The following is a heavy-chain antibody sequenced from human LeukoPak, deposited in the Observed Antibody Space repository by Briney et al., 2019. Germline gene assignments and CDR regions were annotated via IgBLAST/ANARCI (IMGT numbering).Heavy chain of an antibody. D-gene: IGHD3-10*02. J-gene: IGHJ6*04. V-gene: IGHV3-21*01. CDR3: AELGITMIGGV. CDR1: GFTFNNYA. Sequence: GGSLRLSCAASGFTFNNYAMSWVRQAPGKGLEWVSSITSSSSYTYYAESVKGRFTISRDNAENSLYLQMNSLRAEDTAVYYCAELGITMIGGVWGKGTTVTISS. CDR2: ITSSSSYT.